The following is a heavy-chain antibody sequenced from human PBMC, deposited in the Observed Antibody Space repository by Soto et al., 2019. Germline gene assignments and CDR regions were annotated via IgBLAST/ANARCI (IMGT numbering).Heavy chain of an antibody. J-gene: IGHJ4*02. CDR1: GFTFRNYW. CDR3: ARDVDNWNDFDY. CDR2: IKEDGSKK. Sequence: EVQLVESGGGLVQPGGSLRLSCAASGFTFRNYWMSWVRQAPGKGLEWMANIKEDGSKKNFVDSVKGRFTISRDNAKNLLYLQMNSLRTEDTAVYYCARDVDNWNDFDYWGQGTLVTVPS. V-gene: IGHV3-7*01. D-gene: IGHD1-20*01.